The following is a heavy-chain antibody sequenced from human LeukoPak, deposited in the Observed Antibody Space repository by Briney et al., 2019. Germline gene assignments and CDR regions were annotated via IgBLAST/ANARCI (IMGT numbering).Heavy chain of an antibody. CDR2: IIPIFGTA. Sequence: ASVKVSCKXSGGTFISYAISWVRQAPGQGLEWMGRIIPIFGTANYPQKFQGRVTITTDESTSTAYMELSSLRFEDTAVYYCARDRRYYDSSGYYYFDYWGQGTLVTVSS. J-gene: IGHJ4*02. CDR3: ARDRRYYDSSGYYYFDY. CDR1: GGTFISYA. D-gene: IGHD3-22*01. V-gene: IGHV1-69*05.